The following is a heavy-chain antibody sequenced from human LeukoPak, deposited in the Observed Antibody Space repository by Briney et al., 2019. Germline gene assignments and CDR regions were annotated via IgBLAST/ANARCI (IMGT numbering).Heavy chain of an antibody. J-gene: IGHJ4*02. CDR1: GFTFSNVW. Sequence: GGSLRLSCAASGFTFSNVWMSWVRQAPGKGLEWVGRIKSKAGGGTTDYAAPVKGRFTISRDNAKNTLYLQMNSLRAEDTAVYYCASGIAVAGGFDYWGQGTLVTVSS. CDR3: ASGIAVAGGFDY. V-gene: IGHV3-15*05. CDR2: IKSKAGGGTT. D-gene: IGHD6-19*01.